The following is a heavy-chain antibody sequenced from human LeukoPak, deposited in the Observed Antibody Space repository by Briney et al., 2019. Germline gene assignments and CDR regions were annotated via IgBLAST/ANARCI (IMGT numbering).Heavy chain of an antibody. D-gene: IGHD1-26*01. J-gene: IGHJ4*02. Sequence: QTGGSLRLSCAASGFTFSSYSVNWVRQAPGKGLEWVSYISSGSSTIYYADSVKGRFTISRDNAENSLYLQLISLRDEDTAVYYCAPHRDGSYPFDYWGQGTLVTVSS. CDR3: APHRDGSYPFDY. CDR1: GFTFSSYS. V-gene: IGHV3-48*02. CDR2: ISSGSSTI.